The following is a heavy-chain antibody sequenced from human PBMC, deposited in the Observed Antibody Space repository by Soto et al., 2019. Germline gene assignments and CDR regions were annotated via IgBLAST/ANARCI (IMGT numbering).Heavy chain of an antibody. V-gene: IGHV4-34*01. CDR3: ARGRYGDYLRYYYYYMDV. J-gene: IGHJ6*03. CDR2: INHSGST. Sequence: SETLSLTCAVYGGSFSGYYWSWIRQPPGKGLEWIGEINHSGSTNYNPSLKSRVTISVDTSKNQFSLKLSSVTAADTAVYYCARGRYGDYLRYYYYYMDVWGKGTTVTVSS. CDR1: GGSFSGYY. D-gene: IGHD4-17*01.